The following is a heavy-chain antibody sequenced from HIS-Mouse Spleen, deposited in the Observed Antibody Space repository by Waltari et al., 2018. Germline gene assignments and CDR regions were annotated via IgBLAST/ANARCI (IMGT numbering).Heavy chain of an antibody. J-gene: IGHJ5*02. CDR1: GFSLSTSGVG. V-gene: IGHV2-5*02. CDR3: ALSTRSYSSSSDWFDP. D-gene: IGHD6-6*01. Sequence: QITLKESGPTLVKPTQTLTLTCTFSGFSLSTSGVGVGWIRQPPGKALEWLALIYWDDDKRYSPSLKSRLTITKDTSKNQVVLTMTNMDPVDTATYYCALSTRSYSSSSDWFDPWGQGTLVTFSS. CDR2: IYWDDDK.